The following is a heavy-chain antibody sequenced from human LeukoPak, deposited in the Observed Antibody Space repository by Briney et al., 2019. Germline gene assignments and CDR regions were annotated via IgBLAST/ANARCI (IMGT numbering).Heavy chain of an antibody. CDR3: AKDLAPAAY. Sequence: GGSLRLSCAASGFTFSSSSMSWVRQAPGEGLEWVSALTGSGGSTYYADSVKGRFTISRDNSKKTLFLQMNSLRAEDTAVYYCAKDLAPAAYWGEGTLVTVPS. CDR1: GFTFSSSS. D-gene: IGHD2-2*01. J-gene: IGHJ4*02. CDR2: LTGSGGST. V-gene: IGHV3-23*01.